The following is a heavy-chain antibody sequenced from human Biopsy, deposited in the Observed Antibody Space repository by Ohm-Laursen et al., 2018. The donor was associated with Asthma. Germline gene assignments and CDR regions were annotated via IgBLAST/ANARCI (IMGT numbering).Heavy chain of an antibody. CDR1: GYTFNSAG. Sequence: SVKVSCKPSGYTFNSAGITWVRQDPGQGLEWMGWISVYNGNTKVAQKLQDRVTMITDTSTSTAYMELRSLRSDDTAVYFCARAVDYSHYYGIDVWGQGTTVTVS. CDR3: ARAVDYSHYYGIDV. V-gene: IGHV1-18*01. J-gene: IGHJ6*02. D-gene: IGHD3-10*01. CDR2: ISVYNGNT.